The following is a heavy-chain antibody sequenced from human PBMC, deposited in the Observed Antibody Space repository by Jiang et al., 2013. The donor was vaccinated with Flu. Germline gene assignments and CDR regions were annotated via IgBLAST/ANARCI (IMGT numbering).Heavy chain of an antibody. V-gene: IGHV1-46*03. J-gene: IGHJ4*02. CDR3: ARNPRYGGNVDY. Sequence: APGQGLEWMGIINPSGGSTSYAQKFQGRVTMTRDTSTSTVYMELSSLRSEDTAVYYCARNPRYGGNVDYWGQGTLVTVSS. D-gene: IGHD4-23*01. CDR2: INPSGGST.